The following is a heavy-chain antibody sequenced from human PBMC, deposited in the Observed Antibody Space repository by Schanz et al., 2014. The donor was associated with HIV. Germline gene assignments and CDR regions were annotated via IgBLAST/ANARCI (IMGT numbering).Heavy chain of an antibody. CDR2: ISYDGRNK. D-gene: IGHD2-15*01. CDR1: GFTFSTYG. J-gene: IGHJ4*02. V-gene: IGHV3-30*03. CDR3: ASWGSWAVTTPYYFDY. Sequence: QVQLVESGGGVVQPGRSLRLSCAGSGFTFSTYGMHWVRQAPGKGLDWVAGISYDGRNKYYADSVKGRFTISRDNSKNTLYLQMNSLRAEDTAVYYCASWGSWAVTTPYYFDYWGQGTLVTVSS.